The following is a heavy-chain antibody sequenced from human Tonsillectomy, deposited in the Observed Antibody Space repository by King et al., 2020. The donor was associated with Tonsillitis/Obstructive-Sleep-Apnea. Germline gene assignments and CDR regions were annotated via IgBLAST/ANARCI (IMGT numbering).Heavy chain of an antibody. Sequence: TLKESGPTLVKPTQTLTLTCTFSGFSLSTSGVGVGWIRQPPGKALEWLALIYWDDDKRYSPSLKSRLTITKDTSKNQVVLTMTNMDPVDTATYYCPHPTGYSSSWYGYYFDYWGQGTLVTVSS. J-gene: IGHJ4*02. CDR3: PHPTGYSSSWYGYYFDY. V-gene: IGHV2-5*02. D-gene: IGHD6-13*01. CDR1: GFSLSTSGVG. CDR2: IYWDDDK.